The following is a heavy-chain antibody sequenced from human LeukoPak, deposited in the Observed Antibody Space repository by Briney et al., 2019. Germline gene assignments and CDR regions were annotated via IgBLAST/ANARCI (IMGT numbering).Heavy chain of an antibody. J-gene: IGHJ4*02. CDR3: ARATLTHCSGGSRYGRHFDY. CDR1: GFTFSSYS. Sequence: GGSLRLSCAASGFTFSSYSMNWVRQAPGKGLEWVSSISSSSSYIYYADSVKGRFTISRDNAKNSLYLQMNSLRAEDTAVYYCARATLTHCSGGSRYGRHFDYWGQGTLVTVSS. V-gene: IGHV3-21*01. D-gene: IGHD2-15*01. CDR2: ISSSSSYI.